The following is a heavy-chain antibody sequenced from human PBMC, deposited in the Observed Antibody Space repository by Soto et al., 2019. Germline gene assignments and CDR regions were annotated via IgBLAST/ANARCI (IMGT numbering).Heavy chain of an antibody. Sequence: HGESLKTSCQGSGYTFSTYWIGVVRQVAGTGLEWMGIIYPGDSDARYSPSFQDQVTISADKSLTTAYMQWTSLRASDSGIYYCSRVGCSGGNCYPSDALHYWGQGTQVTVSS. CDR1: GYTFSTYW. CDR3: SRVGCSGGNCYPSDALHY. CDR2: IYPGDSDA. V-gene: IGHV5-51*01. D-gene: IGHD2-15*01. J-gene: IGHJ4*02.